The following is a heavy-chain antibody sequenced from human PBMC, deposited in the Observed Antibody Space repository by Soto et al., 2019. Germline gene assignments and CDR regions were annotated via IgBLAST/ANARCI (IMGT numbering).Heavy chain of an antibody. CDR2: ISYDGSNK. CDR3: AKDFGDYGMDV. V-gene: IGHV3-30*18. D-gene: IGHD3-10*01. J-gene: IGHJ6*02. CDR1: GFTFTSYG. Sequence: QVQLVESGGGVVQPGGSLRLSCAASGFTFTSYGMHWVRQAPGKGLEWVALISYDGSNKYYADSVKGRFTISRDNSKNTLYLQMNSLRAEDTAVYYCAKDFGDYGMDVRGQGTTVTVSS.